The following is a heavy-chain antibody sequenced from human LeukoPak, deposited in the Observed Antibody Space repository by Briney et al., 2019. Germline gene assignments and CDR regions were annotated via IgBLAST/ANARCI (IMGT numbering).Heavy chain of an antibody. CDR3: ARGKVSTYFDY. CDR2: IKQDGSEK. CDR1: GFTFSSYW. Sequence: GXXLRLSCAASGFTFSSYWMSWVRQAPGKGLEWVANIKQDGSEKYYVDSVKGRFTISRDNAKNSLYLQMNSLRAEDTAVYYCARGKVSTYFDYWGQGTLVTVSS. V-gene: IGHV3-7*01. J-gene: IGHJ4*02. D-gene: IGHD5/OR15-5a*01.